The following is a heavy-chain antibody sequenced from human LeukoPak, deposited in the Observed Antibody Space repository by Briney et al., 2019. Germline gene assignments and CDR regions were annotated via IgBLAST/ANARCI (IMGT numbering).Heavy chain of an antibody. CDR3: ARGCPLRYFDWLPSRDWFDP. Sequence: ASVKVSCKASGYTFTSYDINWVRQATGQGLEWMGWMNPNSGNTGYAQKFQGRVTMTRNTSISTAYMELSSLRSEDTAVYYCARGCPLRYFDWLPSRDWFDPWGQGTLVTVSS. J-gene: IGHJ5*02. CDR2: MNPNSGNT. V-gene: IGHV1-8*01. D-gene: IGHD3-9*01. CDR1: GYTFTSYD.